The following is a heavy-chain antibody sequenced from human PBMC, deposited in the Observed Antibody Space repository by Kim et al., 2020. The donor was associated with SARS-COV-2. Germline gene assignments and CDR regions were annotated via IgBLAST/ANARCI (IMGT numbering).Heavy chain of an antibody. V-gene: IGHV1-3*01. J-gene: IGHJ4*02. CDR3: ARDGSPDYYFDY. D-gene: IGHD1-26*01. Sequence: KYSQKFQGRVTMTRDTSASTAYMELSSLRSEDTAVYCCARDGSPDYYFDYWGQGTLVTVSS.